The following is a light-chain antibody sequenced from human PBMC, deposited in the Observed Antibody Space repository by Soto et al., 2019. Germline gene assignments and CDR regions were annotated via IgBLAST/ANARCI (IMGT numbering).Light chain of an antibody. V-gene: IGKV1-9*01. J-gene: IGKJ5*01. CDR2: GAS. CDR3: QQLNSYPFT. CDR1: QGIASY. Sequence: DIQLTQSPSFLSASVGDRVTITCRASQGIASYLAWYQQKPGKAPKLLIYGASTLQSGVPSRFSGNGSGTEFTLTIRSLQPEDLATYYCQQLNSYPFTFGQGIRLEIK.